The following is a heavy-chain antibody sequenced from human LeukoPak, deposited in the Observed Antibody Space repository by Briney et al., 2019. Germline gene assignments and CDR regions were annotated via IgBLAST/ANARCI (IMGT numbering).Heavy chain of an antibody. V-gene: IGHV3-30*04. Sequence: GGSLRLSCAASGFTFSSYAMHWVRQAPGKGLEWVAVISYDGSNKYYADSVKGRFTISRDNSKNTLYLQMNSLRAEDTAVYYCAREDVAAAEETYYYYGMDVWGQGTTVTASS. J-gene: IGHJ6*02. CDR3: AREDVAAAEETYYYYGMDV. CDR1: GFTFSSYA. CDR2: ISYDGSNK. D-gene: IGHD6-13*01.